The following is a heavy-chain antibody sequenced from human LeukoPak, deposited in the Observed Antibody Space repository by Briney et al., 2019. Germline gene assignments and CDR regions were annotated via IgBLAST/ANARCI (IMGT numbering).Heavy chain of an antibody. D-gene: IGHD6-13*01. J-gene: IGHJ4*02. Sequence: GASVKVSCKASGYTFTGYYLHWVRQAPGQGLEWMGRINPNSGGTNYAQKSQGRVTMTRDTSISTAYMELSRLRSDDTAVYYCARVRGRVPIAAAGPDFDYWGQGTLVTVSS. V-gene: IGHV1-2*06. CDR3: ARVRGRVPIAAAGPDFDY. CDR1: GYTFTGYY. CDR2: INPNSGGT.